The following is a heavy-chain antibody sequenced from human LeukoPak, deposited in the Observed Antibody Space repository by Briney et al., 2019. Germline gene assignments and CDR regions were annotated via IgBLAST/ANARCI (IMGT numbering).Heavy chain of an antibody. J-gene: IGHJ6*02. CDR1: GDSITTYY. CDR3: ARVWVVVVAATSSPHYYYYGMDV. V-gene: IGHV4-59*01. D-gene: IGHD2-15*01. Sequence: SETLSLTCTVSGDSITTYYWSWIRQSPGKGLEWIGYIYHSGSTEYNPSLKSRVTISVDTPKNQFSLKMTSVTAADTAVYYCARVWVVVVAATSSPHYYYYGMDVWGQGTTVTVSS. CDR2: IYHSGST.